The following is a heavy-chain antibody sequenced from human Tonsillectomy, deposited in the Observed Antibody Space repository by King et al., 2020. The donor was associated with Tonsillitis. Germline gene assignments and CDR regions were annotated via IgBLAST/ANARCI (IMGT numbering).Heavy chain of an antibody. CDR3: ARDQYRSGWYSYYFDY. CDR1: GFTFSSYG. D-gene: IGHD6-19*01. V-gene: IGHV3-33*08. CDR2: IWYDGSNK. Sequence: VQLVESGGGVVQPGRSLRLSCAASGFTFSSYGMHWVRQAPGKGLEWVAVIWYDGSNKYYADSVKGRFTMSRDNSKNTLYLQMNSQRAEDTAVYYCARDQYRSGWYSYYFDYWGQGTLVTVSS. J-gene: IGHJ4*02.